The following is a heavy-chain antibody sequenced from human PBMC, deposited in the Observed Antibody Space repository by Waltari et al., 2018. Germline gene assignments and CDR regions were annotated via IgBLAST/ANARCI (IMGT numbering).Heavy chain of an antibody. CDR1: GGSISTYY. V-gene: IGHV4-59*08. CDR3: ARLTAAAGIGWFDP. J-gene: IGHJ5*02. CDR2: IYYSGST. D-gene: IGHD6-13*01. Sequence: QVQLQESGPGLVKPSQTLSLTCTVSGGSISTYYWSWIRQPPGKGLEWIGYIYYSGSTNYNPSLKSRVPISVDTSKNQFSLKLSSVTAADTAVYYCARLTAAAGIGWFDPWGQGTLVTVSS.